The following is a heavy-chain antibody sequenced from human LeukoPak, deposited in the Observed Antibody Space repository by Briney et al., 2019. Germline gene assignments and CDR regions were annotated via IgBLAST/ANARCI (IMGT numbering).Heavy chain of an antibody. J-gene: IGHJ4*02. Sequence: GGSLRLSCAASGFTFLNYVMSWVRQAPGKGLEWVSAISGSGGSTYYADSVKGRFTISRDNSKNTLYLQMNSLRAEDTAVYYCAKDPYDSSGYYFSLPDYWGQGTLVTVSS. CDR2: ISGSGGST. CDR3: AKDPYDSSGYYFSLPDY. CDR1: GFTFLNYV. V-gene: IGHV3-23*01. D-gene: IGHD3-22*01.